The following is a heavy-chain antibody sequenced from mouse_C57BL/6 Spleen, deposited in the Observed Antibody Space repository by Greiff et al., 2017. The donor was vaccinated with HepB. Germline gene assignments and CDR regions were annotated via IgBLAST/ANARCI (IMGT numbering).Heavy chain of an antibody. CDR3: ARDWGYYFDY. CDR2: IYPGDGDT. V-gene: IGHV1-82*01. CDR1: GYAFSSSW. J-gene: IGHJ2*01. D-gene: IGHD4-1*01. Sequence: LEESGPELVKPGASVKISCKASGYAFSSSWMNWVKQRPGKGLEWIGRIYPGDGDTNYNGKFKGKATLTADKSSSTAYMQLSSLTSEDSAVYFCARDWGYYFDYWGQGTTLTVSS.